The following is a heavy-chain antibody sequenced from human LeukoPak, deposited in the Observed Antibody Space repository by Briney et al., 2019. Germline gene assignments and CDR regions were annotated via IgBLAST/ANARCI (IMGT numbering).Heavy chain of an antibody. CDR1: GFTFSSYA. CDR3: ARTLKIAAAGRGYYYYGMDV. V-gene: IGHV3-30*04. CDR2: ISYDGSNK. J-gene: IGHJ6*02. Sequence: GGSLRLSCAASGFTFSSYAMHWVRQAPGKGLEWVAVISYDGSNKYYADSVKGRFTISRDNSKNTLYLQMDSLRAEDTAVYYCARTLKIAAAGRGYYYYGMDVWGQGTTVTVSS. D-gene: IGHD6-13*01.